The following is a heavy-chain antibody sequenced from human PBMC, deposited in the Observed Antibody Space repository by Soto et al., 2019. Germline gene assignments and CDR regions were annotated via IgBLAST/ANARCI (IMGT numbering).Heavy chain of an antibody. D-gene: IGHD6-19*01. V-gene: IGHV5-51*01. Sequence: GESLKISCKGSGYSFTSYWISWVRQMPGKGLEWMGIVYPGDSDTRYSPSFQGQVTISVDRSISTAYLQWRSLKASDTAIYYCGRLAVPGTTDYFAYWGKGTPVTVSP. CDR1: GYSFTSYW. J-gene: IGHJ4*02. CDR2: VYPGDSDT. CDR3: GRLAVPGTTDYFAY.